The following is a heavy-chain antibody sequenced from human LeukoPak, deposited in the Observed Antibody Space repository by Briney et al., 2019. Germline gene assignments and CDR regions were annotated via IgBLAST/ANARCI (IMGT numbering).Heavy chain of an antibody. V-gene: IGHV3-33*08. CDR2: IWYDGSNK. Sequence: GGSLRLSCAASGFTVSSNYMSWVRQAPGKGLERVAVIWYDGSNKYYADSVKGRFTISRDNSKNTLYLQMNSLRAEDTAVYYCAREGYDILTVSNWFDPWGQGTLVTVSS. CDR3: AREGYDILTVSNWFDP. D-gene: IGHD3-9*01. J-gene: IGHJ5*02. CDR1: GFTVSSNY.